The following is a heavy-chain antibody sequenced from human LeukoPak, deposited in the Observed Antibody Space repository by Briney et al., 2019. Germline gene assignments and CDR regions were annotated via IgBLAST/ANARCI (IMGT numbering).Heavy chain of an antibody. Sequence: SETLSLTCTVSGGSISSYYWSWIRQPPGKGLEWIGYIYYSGSTNYNPSLKSRVTISVDTSKNQFSLKLSSVTAADTAVYYCARDGDFGVVRYWGQGTLVTVSS. D-gene: IGHD3-3*01. CDR3: ARDGDFGVVRY. V-gene: IGHV4-59*12. J-gene: IGHJ4*02. CDR2: IYYSGST. CDR1: GGSISSYY.